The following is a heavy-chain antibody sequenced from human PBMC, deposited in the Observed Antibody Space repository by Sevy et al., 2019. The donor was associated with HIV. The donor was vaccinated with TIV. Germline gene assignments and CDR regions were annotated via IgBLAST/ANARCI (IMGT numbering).Heavy chain of an antibody. J-gene: IGHJ4*02. V-gene: IGHV3-30*18. CDR2: ISYDGSNK. CDR1: GFTFSSYG. CDR3: AKDQDGYFDY. D-gene: IGHD4-17*01. Sequence: GGSLRLSCAASGFTFSSYGMHWVRQAPGKGLEWVAVISYDGSNKYYADSVKGRFTISRDNSKNTLYLQMNSLRAEDTAGYYCAKDQDGYFDYWGQGTLVTVSS.